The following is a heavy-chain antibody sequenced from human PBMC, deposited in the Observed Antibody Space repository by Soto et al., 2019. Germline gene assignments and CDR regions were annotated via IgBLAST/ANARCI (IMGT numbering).Heavy chain of an antibody. Sequence: ASVKVSCKASGYTFTIYYMHWVRQAPGQGLEWLGVINPTGSSSSYAQKFRGRVTMTRDTSTSTVFMELSSLRSEDTAVYYCAKIKIQYSSSYRFDFWGQGPLVTVSS. J-gene: IGHJ4*02. D-gene: IGHD6-6*01. CDR1: GYTFTIYY. V-gene: IGHV1-46*01. CDR2: INPTGSSS. CDR3: AKIKIQYSSSYRFDF.